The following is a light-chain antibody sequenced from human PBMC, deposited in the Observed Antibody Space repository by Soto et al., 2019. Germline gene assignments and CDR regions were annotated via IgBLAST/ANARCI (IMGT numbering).Light chain of an antibody. CDR1: SSNIGSNT. V-gene: IGLV1-44*01. CDR3: AAWDDSLNGYV. Sequence: QSVLTQPPSASGTPGQRVTISCSGSSSNIGSNTVNWYQQLPGTAPKLLIHANNQRPSGVPDRFSGSKSGTSASLAISWLQSEVADYYCAAWDDSLNGYVFGTGTKLTVL. CDR2: ANN. J-gene: IGLJ1*01.